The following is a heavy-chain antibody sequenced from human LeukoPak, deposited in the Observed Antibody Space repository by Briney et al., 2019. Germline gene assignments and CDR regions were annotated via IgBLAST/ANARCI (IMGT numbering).Heavy chain of an antibody. Sequence: DPSETLSLTCSVSGDDVSSFYWNWIRQSPGGGLEWIGNIHYSGSSIYNPSLRSRITMSIDTSKRQFFLKLTSVTAADTAVYYCVLAPNSNWFDFWGQGTLVTVSS. CDR2: IHYSGSS. J-gene: IGHJ4*02. CDR1: GDDVSSFY. V-gene: IGHV4-59*08. CDR3: VLAPNSNWFDF. D-gene: IGHD2-15*01.